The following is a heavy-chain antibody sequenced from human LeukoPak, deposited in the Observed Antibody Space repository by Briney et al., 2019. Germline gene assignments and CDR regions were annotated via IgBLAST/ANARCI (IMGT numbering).Heavy chain of an antibody. D-gene: IGHD5-12*01. CDR2: ISSTGDNT. J-gene: IGHJ4*02. CDR3: AKERGGYNGYFEY. V-gene: IGHV3-23*01. Sequence: GGSLRLSCAASAFTFSDNAMSWVRQAPGKGLEWVSAISSTGDNTYYADSVKGRFTTSRDNSHNTLYLQMSSLRAEDTAIYYCAKERGGYNGYFEYWGQGTLVTVSS. CDR1: AFTFSDNA.